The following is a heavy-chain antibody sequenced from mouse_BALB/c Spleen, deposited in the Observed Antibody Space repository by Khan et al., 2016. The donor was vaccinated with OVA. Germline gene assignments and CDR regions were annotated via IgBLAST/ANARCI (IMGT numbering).Heavy chain of an antibody. Sequence: EVKLLESGPSLVKPSQTLSLTCSVTGDSITSGYWSWIRKFPGNKLEYMGYMIYSGNTYYNPSLKSRISITRHTSNNQYYLQLNSVTTEDTAPSYCARSTYRSAFAYWGQGTLVPVSA. V-gene: IGHV3-8*02. CDR1: GDSITSGY. D-gene: IGHD2-12*01. CDR2: MIYSGNT. CDR3: ARSTYRSAFAY. J-gene: IGHJ3*01.